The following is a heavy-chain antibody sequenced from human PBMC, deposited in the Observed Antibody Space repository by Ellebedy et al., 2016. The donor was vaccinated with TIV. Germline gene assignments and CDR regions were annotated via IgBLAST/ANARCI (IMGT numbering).Heavy chain of an antibody. CDR2: SGAAGDT. J-gene: IGHJ2*01. CDR3: ARGGPGGDNWCFGL. Sequence: GESLKISCAASGFSLTGSDLHWVRRRRGKGLEWVAASGAAGDTYYPDSVRGRFTISRESAKNSFHLQMNSLTAGDTAVYYCARGGPGGDNWCFGLWGRGTQVTVSS. V-gene: IGHV3-13*01. D-gene: IGHD3-10*01. CDR1: GFSLTGSD.